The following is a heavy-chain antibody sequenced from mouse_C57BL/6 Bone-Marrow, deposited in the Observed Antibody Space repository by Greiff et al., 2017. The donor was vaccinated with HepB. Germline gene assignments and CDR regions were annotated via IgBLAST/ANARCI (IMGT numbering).Heavy chain of an antibody. CDR2: IYIGNGYT. Sequence: VQLKQSGAELVRPGSSVKMSCKTSGYTFPSYGINWVKQRPGQGLEWIGYIYIGNGYTEYNEKFKGKATLTADKSSSTAYMELRSLTSEDSAVYFCARDYYYGSYAMDYWGQGTSVTVSS. J-gene: IGHJ4*01. D-gene: IGHD1-1*01. CDR3: ARDYYYGSYAMDY. CDR1: GYTFPSYG. V-gene: IGHV1-58*01.